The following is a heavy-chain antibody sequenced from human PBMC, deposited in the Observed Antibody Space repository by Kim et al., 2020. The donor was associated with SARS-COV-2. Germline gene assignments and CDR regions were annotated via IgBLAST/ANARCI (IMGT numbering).Heavy chain of an antibody. CDR2: IYYSGST. CDR3: ARDPASDSSGYYLGFVSLHDAFDI. J-gene: IGHJ3*02. Sequence: SETLSLTCTVSGGSISSGGYYWSWIRQHPGKGLEWIGYIYYSGSTYYNPSLKSRVTISVDTSKNQFSLKLSSVTAADTAVYYCARDPASDSSGYYLGFVSLHDAFDIWGQGTMVTVSS. D-gene: IGHD3-22*01. CDR1: GGSISSGGYY. V-gene: IGHV4-31*03.